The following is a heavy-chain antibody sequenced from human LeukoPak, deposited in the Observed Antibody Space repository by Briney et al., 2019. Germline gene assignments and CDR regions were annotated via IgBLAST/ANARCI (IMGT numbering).Heavy chain of an antibody. CDR1: GYSISSGYY. V-gene: IGHV4-38-2*02. Sequence: SETLSLTCTVSGYSISSGYYWGWIRQPPGKGLEWIGSIYHSGSTYYNPSLKSRVTISVDTSKNQFSLKLSSVTAADTAVYYCARIHREVGAFLDYWGQGTLVNVSS. CDR2: IYHSGST. D-gene: IGHD1-26*01. J-gene: IGHJ4*02. CDR3: ARIHREVGAFLDY.